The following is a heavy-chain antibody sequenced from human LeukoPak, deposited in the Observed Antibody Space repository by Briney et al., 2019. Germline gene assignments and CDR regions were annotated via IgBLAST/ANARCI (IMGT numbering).Heavy chain of an antibody. CDR2: INHSGST. Sequence: PSETLSLTCAVYGGSFSGYYWSWIRQPPGKGLEWIGEINHSGSTNYNPSLKSRVTISVVTSKNQFSLKLSSVTAADTAVYYCARAGIAAAGHGYWYFDLWGRGTLVTVSS. CDR1: GGSFSGYY. V-gene: IGHV4-34*01. J-gene: IGHJ2*01. D-gene: IGHD6-13*01. CDR3: ARAGIAAAGHGYWYFDL.